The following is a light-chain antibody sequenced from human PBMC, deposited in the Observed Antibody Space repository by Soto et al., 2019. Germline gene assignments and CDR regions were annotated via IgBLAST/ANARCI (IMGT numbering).Light chain of an antibody. V-gene: IGLV2-14*01. CDR2: EVS. J-gene: IGLJ1*01. CDR3: SSYTSSSPRV. CDR1: SSDVGGFNY. Sequence: QSVLTQPASVSGSPGQSITISCTGTSSDVGGFNYVSWYQQHPGKAPKLMIYEVSNRPSGVSNRFSGSKSGNTASLTISGLQAEDEADYYCSSYTSSSPRVFGTGTKSPS.